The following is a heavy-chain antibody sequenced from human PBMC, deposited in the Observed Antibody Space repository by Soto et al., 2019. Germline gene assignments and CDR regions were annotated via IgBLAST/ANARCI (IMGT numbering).Heavy chain of an antibody. D-gene: IGHD2-2*01. CDR3: ARDSGTNIVVVPAAKSPFDY. J-gene: IGHJ4*02. Sequence: QVQLVQSGAEVQKPGSSVKVSCKASGGTFSSYTISWVRQAPGQGLEWMGRIIPILGIANYAQKFQGRVTITAVKSTRTAYMELSSLRSEDTAVYYCARDSGTNIVVVPAAKSPFDYWGQGTLVTVSS. V-gene: IGHV1-69*08. CDR2: IIPILGIA. CDR1: GGTFSSYT.